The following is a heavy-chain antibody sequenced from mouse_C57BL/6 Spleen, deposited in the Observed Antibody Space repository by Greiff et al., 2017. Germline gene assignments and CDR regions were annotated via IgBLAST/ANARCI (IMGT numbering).Heavy chain of an antibody. CDR2: IWGVGST. CDR1: GFSLTSYG. J-gene: IGHJ4*01. V-gene: IGHV2-6*01. CDR3: ASEKGNAMDY. Sequence: VKVVESGPGLVAPSQSLSITCTVSGFSLTSYGVDWVRQSPGQGLEWLGVIWGVGSTNYNSALKSRLSTSTDNSKRQVFLKMNSLQADDTAMYYCASEKGNAMDYWGQGTSVTVSS.